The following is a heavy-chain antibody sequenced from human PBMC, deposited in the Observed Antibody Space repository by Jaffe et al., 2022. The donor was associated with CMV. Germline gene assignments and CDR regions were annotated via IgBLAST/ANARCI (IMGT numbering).Heavy chain of an antibody. V-gene: IGHV3-9*01. D-gene: IGHD4-17*01. CDR1: GFTFDDYA. CDR2: ISWNSGSI. Sequence: EVQLVESGGGLVQPGRSLRLSCAASGFTFDDYAMHWVRQAPGKGLEWVSGISWNSGSIGYADSVKGRFTISRDNAKNSLYLQMNSLRAEDTALYYCAKDPNPTVTTRTPNWFDPWGQGTLVTVSS. CDR3: AKDPNPTVTTRTPNWFDP. J-gene: IGHJ5*02.